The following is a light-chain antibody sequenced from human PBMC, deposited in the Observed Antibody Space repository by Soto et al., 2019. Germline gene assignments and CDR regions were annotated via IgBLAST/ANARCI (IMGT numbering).Light chain of an antibody. J-gene: IGKJ4*01. CDR3: QVCSYWPLP. V-gene: IGKV3-11*01. CDR1: QSVSSK. Sequence: TLTVSPGERATLCGMASQSVSSKLAWYQQKPGQAPRLLIYDASNRATGIPARFSGSGSGTDFTLTISSLEAEDFAVYCCQVCSYWPLPFGGGTKV. CDR2: DAS.